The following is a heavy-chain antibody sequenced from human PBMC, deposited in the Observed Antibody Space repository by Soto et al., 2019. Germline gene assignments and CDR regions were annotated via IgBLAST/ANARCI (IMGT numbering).Heavy chain of an antibody. Sequence: EVQLVESGGGLVRPGGSLRLSCAASGFTFSSHWMHWVRQVPGKGLVWVSRINGDGSLTGHADSVKGRLTISRDNAKNTQYLQMNTLRPEDTAVYYCARSTYGSGYGNDYWGDGTLVTVSS. J-gene: IGHJ4*01. D-gene: IGHD3-10*01. V-gene: IGHV3-74*01. CDR1: GFTFSSHW. CDR3: ARSTYGSGYGNDY. CDR2: INGDGSLT.